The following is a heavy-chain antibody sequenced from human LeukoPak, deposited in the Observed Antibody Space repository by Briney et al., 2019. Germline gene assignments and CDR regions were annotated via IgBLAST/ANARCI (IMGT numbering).Heavy chain of an antibody. D-gene: IGHD4-17*01. V-gene: IGHV4-38-2*02. CDR2: IYHSGGT. J-gene: IGHJ4*02. CDR3: ATQTTDLDY. Sequence: SETLSLTCTVSGYSISSGYYWGWIRQPPGQGLGWIGSIYHSGGTYYNPSLKSRVTISVDTSKNQFSLKLSSVTAADTAVYYCATQTTDLDYWGQGTLVTVSS. CDR1: GYSISSGYY.